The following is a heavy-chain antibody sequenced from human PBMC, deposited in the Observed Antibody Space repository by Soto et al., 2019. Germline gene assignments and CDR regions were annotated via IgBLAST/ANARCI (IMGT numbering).Heavy chain of an antibody. Sequence: GGSLRLSCAASGFTFGNAWMSWVRQAPGKGLEWVGRIKSKTDGGTTDYAAPVKGRFTISRDDSKNTLYLQMNSLKTEDTAVYYCTRGDQLLWFGELYIDAFDIWAQGTMVTVSS. V-gene: IGHV3-15*01. J-gene: IGHJ3*02. D-gene: IGHD3-10*01. CDR1: GFTFGNAW. CDR2: IKSKTDGGTT. CDR3: TRGDQLLWFGELYIDAFDI.